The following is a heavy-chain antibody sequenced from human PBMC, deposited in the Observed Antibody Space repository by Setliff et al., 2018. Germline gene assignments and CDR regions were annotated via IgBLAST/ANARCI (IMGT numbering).Heavy chain of an antibody. J-gene: IGHJ4*02. CDR1: GYTFSDYW. D-gene: IGHD2-15*01. Sequence: HGESLKISCRGSGYTFSDYWVGWVRQMPGKGLEWMGIIYPGDSDTRYSPSFQGQVTFSADKSISTAYLQWSSLKASSTATYYCARVVGADGIGIDYWGQGTVVTVSS. CDR2: IYPGDSDT. V-gene: IGHV5-51*01. CDR3: ARVVGADGIGIDY.